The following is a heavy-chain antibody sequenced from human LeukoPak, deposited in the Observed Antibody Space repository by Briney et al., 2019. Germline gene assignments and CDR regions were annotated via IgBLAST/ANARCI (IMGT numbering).Heavy chain of an antibody. J-gene: IGHJ4*02. V-gene: IGHV3-23*01. D-gene: IGHD5/OR15-5a*01. Sequence: QPGGSLRLSSAASGFAFNTYAMTWVRQAPEKGLQWFSTISTSGRATYYADSVEGRFTISRDNSKNTLYLQMNSLRADDTAVYYCAKARGSSVYEPFDYWGQGTQVTVSP. CDR2: ISTSGRAT. CDR1: GFAFNTYA. CDR3: AKARGSSVYEPFDY.